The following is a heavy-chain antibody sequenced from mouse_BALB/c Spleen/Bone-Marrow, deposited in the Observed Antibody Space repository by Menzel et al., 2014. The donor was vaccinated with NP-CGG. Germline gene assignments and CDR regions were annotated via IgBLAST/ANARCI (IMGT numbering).Heavy chain of an antibody. CDR1: GYTFTSYW. CDR3: ARRYYGSSYLLDY. J-gene: IGHJ2*01. V-gene: IGHV1S81*02. Sequence: VQLQQSGAELVKPGASVKLSRKASGYTFTSYWMHWVKQRPGQGLDWIGEINPSNGRTNYNEKFRSKATLTVDKSSSTAYMQLSSLTSEDSAVYYCARRYYGSSYLLDYWGQGTTLTVSS. CDR2: INPSNGRT. D-gene: IGHD1-1*01.